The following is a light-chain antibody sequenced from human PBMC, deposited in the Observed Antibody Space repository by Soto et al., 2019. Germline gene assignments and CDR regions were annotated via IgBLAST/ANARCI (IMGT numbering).Light chain of an antibody. CDR2: AAS. J-gene: IGKJ4*01. Sequence: DIQMTQSPSSLSASVGDRVTITCRASKGISNYLAWYQQKPGKVPKLLMYAASTLQSGVPSRFSGSGSGTEFTLTISSLQPEDVATYYCQKYNTAPLTFGGGNKLEIK. V-gene: IGKV1-27*01. CDR3: QKYNTAPLT. CDR1: KGISNY.